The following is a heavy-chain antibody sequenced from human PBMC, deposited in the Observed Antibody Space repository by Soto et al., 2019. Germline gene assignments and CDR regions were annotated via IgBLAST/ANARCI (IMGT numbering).Heavy chain of an antibody. Sequence: PSETLSLTCTVSGGSISSSSYYWGWIRQPPGKGLERIGSIYYSGSTNYNPSLKSRVTISVDTSKNQFSLKLSSVTAADTAVYYCARENSEGYSGYGFRATYYYYMDVWGKGTTVTVSS. CDR3: ARENSEGYSGYGFRATYYYYMDV. CDR1: GGSISSSSYY. J-gene: IGHJ6*03. V-gene: IGHV4-39*07. CDR2: IYYSGST. D-gene: IGHD5-12*01.